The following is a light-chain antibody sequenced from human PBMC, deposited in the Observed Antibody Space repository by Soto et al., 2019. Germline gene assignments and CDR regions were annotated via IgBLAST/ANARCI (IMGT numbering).Light chain of an antibody. J-gene: IGKJ2*01. CDR2: DTD. CDR1: QDISSY. CDR3: QQLNSYPYT. Sequence: ILLSQSPSPLSASVGDRVTITCRASQDISSYLAWYQQKPGRAPKLLIYDTDTLQSGVPSSFSGSGSGTDFTLTISSLQPEDFATYYCQQLNSYPYTFGQGTKLEIK. V-gene: IGKV1-9*01.